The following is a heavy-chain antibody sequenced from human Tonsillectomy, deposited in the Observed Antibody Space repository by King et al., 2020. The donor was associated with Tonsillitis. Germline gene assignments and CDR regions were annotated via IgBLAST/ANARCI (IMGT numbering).Heavy chain of an antibody. CDR3: ARYMEVVATNDSFDC. CDR2: IYYSGGT. D-gene: IGHD1-1*01. V-gene: IGHV4-59*08. CDR1: GASIGSYY. Sequence: QLQESGPGLVKPSETLSLTCTVSGASIGSYYWSWLRQTPGKGLEWIGYIYYSGGTKYNPSLKSRVTVSMDTSKSQFSLKLASVTAADTAVYYCARYMEVVATNDSFDCWGPGTKVTVSS. J-gene: IGHJ3*01.